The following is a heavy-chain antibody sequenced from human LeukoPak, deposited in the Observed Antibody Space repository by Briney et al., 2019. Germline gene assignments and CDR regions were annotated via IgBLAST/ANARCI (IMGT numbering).Heavy chain of an antibody. V-gene: IGHV4-59*01. CDR2: IYYSGST. Sequence: SETLSLTCSVSGGSISSYFWSWIRQPPGKGLEWIGYIYYSGSTNYSPSLQSRVTISVDTSKNQFSLKLSSVTAADTAVYYCARKGYSISWYSPWGQGTLVTVSS. CDR1: GGSISSYF. J-gene: IGHJ5*02. CDR3: ARKGYSISWYSP. D-gene: IGHD6-13*01.